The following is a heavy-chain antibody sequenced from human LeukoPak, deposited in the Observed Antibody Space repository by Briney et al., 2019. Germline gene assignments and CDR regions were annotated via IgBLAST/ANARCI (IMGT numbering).Heavy chain of an antibody. CDR2: INPSGGSA. Sequence: VXVSXXXXGXTFXSYYMHWVRQAPXQXLEWMGIINPSGGSASYAQKFQGRVTMTRDTSTSTVYMDLSSLRSEDTAVYYCARAEWHGMDVWGQGTTVTVFS. D-gene: IGHD3-3*01. CDR3: ARAEWHGMDV. J-gene: IGHJ6*02. CDR1: GXTFXSYY. V-gene: IGHV1-46*01.